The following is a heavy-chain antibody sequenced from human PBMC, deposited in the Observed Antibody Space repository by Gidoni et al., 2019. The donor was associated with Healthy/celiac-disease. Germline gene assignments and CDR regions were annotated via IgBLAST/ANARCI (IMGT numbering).Heavy chain of an antibody. CDR3: ARGDSSGYYGYYFDY. D-gene: IGHD3-22*01. CDR2: IYYSGST. Sequence: QLQLQESGPGLVKPSDTLSLTCTVSRGSISSSSYYWGWIRQPPGKGLEWIGSIYYSGSTYYNPSLKSRVTISVDTSKNQFSLKLSSVTAADTAVYYCARGDSSGYYGYYFDYWGQGTLVTVSS. V-gene: IGHV4-39*01. CDR1: RGSISSSSYY. J-gene: IGHJ4*02.